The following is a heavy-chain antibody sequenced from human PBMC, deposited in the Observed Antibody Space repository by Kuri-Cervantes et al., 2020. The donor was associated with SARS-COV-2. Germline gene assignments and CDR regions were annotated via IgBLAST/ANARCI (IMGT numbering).Heavy chain of an antibody. J-gene: IGHJ3*02. Sequence: GGSLRLSCAASGFTFSSYGMHWVRQAPGKGLEWVAFIRYDGSNKYYADSVKGRLTISRDNAKNSLYLQMNSLRAEDTAVYYCARDAQLVDAFDIWGQGTMVTVSS. CDR3: ARDAQLVDAFDI. CDR1: GFTFSSYG. V-gene: IGHV3-30*02. CDR2: IRYDGSNK. D-gene: IGHD6-13*01.